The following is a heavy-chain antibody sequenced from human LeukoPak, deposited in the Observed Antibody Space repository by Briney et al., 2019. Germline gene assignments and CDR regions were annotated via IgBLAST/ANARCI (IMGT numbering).Heavy chain of an antibody. V-gene: IGHV3-7*01. CDR3: AKDDAGDSSGYYTQFDY. J-gene: IGHJ4*02. D-gene: IGHD3-22*01. CDR2: IKEDGSEK. CDR1: GFTFSRYW. Sequence: PGGSLRLSCAASGFTFSRYWMNWVRQAPGKGLEWVANIKEDGSEKHYVDSVKGRFTISRDNSKDTLYLQMNSLRAEDTAVYYCAKDDAGDSSGYYTQFDYWGQGTLVTVSS.